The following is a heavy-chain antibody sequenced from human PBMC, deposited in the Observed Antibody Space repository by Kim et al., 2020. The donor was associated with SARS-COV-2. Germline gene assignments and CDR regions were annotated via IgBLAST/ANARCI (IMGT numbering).Heavy chain of an antibody. CDR1: GYSISIGYY. V-gene: IGHV4-38-2*02. CDR3: ARVDSGSYSRYFDL. D-gene: IGHD1-26*01. J-gene: IGHJ2*01. Sequence: SETLSLTCTVSGYSISIGYYWGWIRQPPRTGLEWIGSIYHSGSTYYNPSLKSRVTISVDTSKNQFSLKLSSVTAADTAVYYCARVDSGSYSRYFDLWGRGTLVTVSS. CDR2: IYHSGST.